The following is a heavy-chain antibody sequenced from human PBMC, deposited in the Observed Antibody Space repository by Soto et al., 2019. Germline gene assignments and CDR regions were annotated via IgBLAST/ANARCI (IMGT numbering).Heavy chain of an antibody. J-gene: IGHJ4*02. CDR1: GFRFDDHA. CDR2: TSWNDGNV. D-gene: IGHD5-18*01. V-gene: IGHV3-9*01. CDR3: ARGSGYKSPRGYFDY. Sequence: EVPLVESGGALVQPGGSLTLSCIISGFRFDDHAMHWVRQAPGKGLEWVSGTSWNDGNVAYADSVNGRFTIFRDNAKDSVYLQMNSLRDEDTALYYCARGSGYKSPRGYFDYWGRGTQVTVSS.